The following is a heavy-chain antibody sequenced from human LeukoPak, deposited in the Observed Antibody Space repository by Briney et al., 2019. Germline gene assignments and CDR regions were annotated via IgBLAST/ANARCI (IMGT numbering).Heavy chain of an antibody. CDR1: GYTFTRYS. V-gene: IGHV1-18*01. J-gene: IGHJ6*02. D-gene: IGHD3-9*01. Sequence: ASVKVSCKASGYTFTRYSISWVRQAPGQGLEWMGWISAYNGDTKYEQKLQGRVTLTTDASTSTAYMELRSLRSDDTAVYYCASSREYYDILTGDYYYYGMDVWGQGTTVTVSS. CDR3: ASSREYYDILTGDYYYYGMDV. CDR2: ISAYNGDT.